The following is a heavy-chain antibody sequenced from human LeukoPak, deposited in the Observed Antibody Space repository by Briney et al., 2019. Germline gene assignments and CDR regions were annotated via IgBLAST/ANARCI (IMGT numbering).Heavy chain of an antibody. D-gene: IGHD5-12*01. CDR2: INHSGST. V-gene: IGHV4-34*01. CDR1: GGSFSGYY. CDR3: ARGDGGYESFDY. Sequence: SETLSLTCAVYGGSFSGYYWSWIRQPPGKGLEWIGEINHSGSTNYNPSLKSRVAISVDTSKNQFSLKLSSVTAADTAVYYCARGDGGYESFDYWGQGTLVTVSS. J-gene: IGHJ4*02.